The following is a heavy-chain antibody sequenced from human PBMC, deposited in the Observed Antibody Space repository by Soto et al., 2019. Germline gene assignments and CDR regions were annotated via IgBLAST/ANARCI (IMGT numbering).Heavy chain of an antibody. J-gene: IGHJ4*02. Sequence: PVGSLRLSCAASGFTLSDSYIDWVRQAPGKGLEWVGRSRDRASGYSTIYAASVKGRFATSRDDSNNLVYLEMNSLTTEDTAVYYCATRTGGGWFGELLPPWYFDYWGQGTLVTI. CDR2: SRDRASGYST. CDR1: GFTLSDSY. V-gene: IGHV3-72*01. D-gene: IGHD3-10*01. CDR3: ATRTGGGWFGELLPPWYFDY.